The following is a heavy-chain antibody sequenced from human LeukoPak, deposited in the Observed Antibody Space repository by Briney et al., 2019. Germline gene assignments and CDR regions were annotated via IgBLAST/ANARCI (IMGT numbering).Heavy chain of an antibody. Sequence: PSETLSLTCTVSGGSISSYYWSWIRQPPGKGLEWIGYIYYSGSTNYNPSLKSRVTISVDTSKNQFSLKLSSVTAADTAVYYCARRGSGWSNWFDPWGQGTLVTVSS. CDR3: ARRGSGWSNWFDP. D-gene: IGHD6-19*01. J-gene: IGHJ5*02. CDR2: IYYSGST. V-gene: IGHV4-59*08. CDR1: GGSISSYY.